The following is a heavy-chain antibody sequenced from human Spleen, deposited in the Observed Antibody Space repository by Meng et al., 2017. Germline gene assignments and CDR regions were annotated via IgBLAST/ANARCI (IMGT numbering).Heavy chain of an antibody. V-gene: IGHV3-20*04. CDR2: INWNGGST. J-gene: IGHJ4*02. D-gene: IGHD6-13*01. CDR1: RFTFSEDY. Sequence: ESLKISCVASRFTFSEDYMSWSRQAPGKGLEWVSGINWNGGSTGYADSVKGRFTISRDNSKNSLYLQMSSLRAEDTALYYCERRSSGWWRSLDYWGQGTLVTVSS. CDR3: ERRSSGWWRSLDY.